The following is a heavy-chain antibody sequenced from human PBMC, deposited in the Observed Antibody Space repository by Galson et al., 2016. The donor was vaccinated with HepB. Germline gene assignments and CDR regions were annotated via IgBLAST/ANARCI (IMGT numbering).Heavy chain of an antibody. J-gene: IGHJ6*02. CDR3: ARVYFGSGADYRGSYGMDV. D-gene: IGHD3-10*01. CDR1: GYTFTSYD. CDR2: MNPNSGNT. Sequence: SVKVSCKASGYTFTSYDINWVRQATGHGRECMGWMNPNSGNTGSAQKLQGRVTMTRNTTMSTAYMELSSLRSEDTAVDYCARVYFGSGADYRGSYGMDVWGQGTTVTVSS. V-gene: IGHV1-8*01.